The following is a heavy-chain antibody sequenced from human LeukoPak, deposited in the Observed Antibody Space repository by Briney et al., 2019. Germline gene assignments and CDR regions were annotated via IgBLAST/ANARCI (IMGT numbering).Heavy chain of an antibody. J-gene: IGHJ4*02. Sequence: GGSLRLSCAASGFTFSSYWMSWVRQAPGKGLEWVANINQTGSEKYYVDSVKGRFTISRDNAKTSLYLQMNRLRAEDTAVYYCARHLSGVTGYTYGRGIDYWGQGTLVTVSS. V-gene: IGHV3-7*01. CDR2: INQTGSEK. CDR1: GFTFSSYW. D-gene: IGHD5-18*01. CDR3: ARHLSGVTGYTYGRGIDY.